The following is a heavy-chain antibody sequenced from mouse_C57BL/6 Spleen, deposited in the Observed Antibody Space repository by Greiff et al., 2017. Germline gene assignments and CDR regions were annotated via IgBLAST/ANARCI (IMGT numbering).Heavy chain of an antibody. V-gene: IGHV1-80*01. CDR1: GYAFSSYW. CDR2: IYPGDGDT. D-gene: IGHD2-4*01. Sequence: VQLQQSGAELVKPGALVKISCKASGYAFSSYWMNWVKQRPGKGLEWIGQIYPGDGDTNYNGKFKGKATLTADKSSSTAYMQLSSLTSEDSAVYFCAPYDYDVFWFAYWGQGTLVTVSA. J-gene: IGHJ3*01. CDR3: APYDYDVFWFAY.